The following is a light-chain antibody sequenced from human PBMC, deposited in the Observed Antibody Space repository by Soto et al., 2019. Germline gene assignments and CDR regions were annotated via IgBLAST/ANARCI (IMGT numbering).Light chain of an antibody. J-gene: IGKJ1*01. CDR3: QHYIKWPWT. Sequence: EIVLTQSPGTLSLSPGERATLSCRSSQSVSNNYLAWYQHKPGQAPRLLIFGAATRTTGVPARFSGSGSGTEFTLTISSLQSEDSAVYYCQHYIKWPWTFGQGTKVDIK. CDR2: GAA. V-gene: IGKV3-15*01. CDR1: QSVSNN.